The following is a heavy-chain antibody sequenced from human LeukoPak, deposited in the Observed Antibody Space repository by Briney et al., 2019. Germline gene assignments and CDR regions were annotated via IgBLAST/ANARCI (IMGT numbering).Heavy chain of an antibody. CDR2: INTNTGNP. V-gene: IGHV7-4-1*02. J-gene: IGHJ4*02. D-gene: IGHD3-22*01. CDR1: GYTFSSYA. CDR3: ARENYDSSGYHYYFDY. Sequence: ASVKVSCKASGYTFSSYAMNWVRQAPGQGLEWMGWINTNTGNPTYAPGFTGRFVFSLDTSVSTAYLQISSLKAEDTAVYYCARENYDSSGYHYYFDYWGQGTLVTVSS.